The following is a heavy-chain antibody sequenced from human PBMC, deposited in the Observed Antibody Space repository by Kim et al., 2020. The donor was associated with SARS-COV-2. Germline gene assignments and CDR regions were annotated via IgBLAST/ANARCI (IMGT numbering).Heavy chain of an antibody. V-gene: IGHV1-46*01. CDR3: ASEYSDLGY. Sequence: GDSIGYAQKFQGRVTMTRDTSTSTVYLELSSLRSEDTAVYYCASEYSDLGYWGQGTLVTVSS. J-gene: IGHJ4*02. CDR2: GDSI. D-gene: IGHD3-16*01.